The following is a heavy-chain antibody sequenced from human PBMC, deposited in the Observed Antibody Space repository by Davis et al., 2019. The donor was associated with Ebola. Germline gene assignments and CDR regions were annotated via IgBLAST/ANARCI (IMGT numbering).Heavy chain of an antibody. J-gene: IGHJ5*02. CDR3: ARVAYYGSGSYVSWFDP. Sequence: ASVTVSCKASGYTFTSYYMHWVRQAPGQGLEWMGIINPSGCSTSYAQKFQGRVTMTRDTSTSTVYMELSSLRSEDTAVYYCARVAYYGSGSYVSWFDPWGQGTLVTVSS. CDR1: GYTFTSYY. CDR2: INPSGCST. D-gene: IGHD3-10*01. V-gene: IGHV1-46*01.